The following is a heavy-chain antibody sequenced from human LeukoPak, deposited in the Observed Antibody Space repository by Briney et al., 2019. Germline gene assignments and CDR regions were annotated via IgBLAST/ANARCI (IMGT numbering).Heavy chain of an antibody. V-gene: IGHV1-18*01. D-gene: IGHD3-10*01. Sequence: ASVKVSCKASGGTFSRYDISWVRQAPGQGLEWMGWISNDNSITNYAPQFQGRVTLDTETYTSTAYMELRNLRSDDTAVYYCARGGFDYYGTGRAFDVWGQGTLVTVSS. J-gene: IGHJ4*02. CDR1: GGTFSRYD. CDR3: ARGGFDYYGTGRAFDV. CDR2: ISNDNSIT.